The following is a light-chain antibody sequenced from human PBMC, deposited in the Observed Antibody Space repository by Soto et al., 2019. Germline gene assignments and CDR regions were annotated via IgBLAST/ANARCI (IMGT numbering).Light chain of an antibody. J-gene: IGKJ1*01. V-gene: IGKV1-5*01. CDR2: GAS. Sequence: DIQMTQSPSTLSASVGDRVTITCRASQSISSWLAWYQQKPGQAPRLLIYGASTRATGIPARFSGSGSGTEFTLTISSLEPEDFETYYCQHYNTYPLTFGQGTKVDIK. CDR3: QHYNTYPLT. CDR1: QSISSW.